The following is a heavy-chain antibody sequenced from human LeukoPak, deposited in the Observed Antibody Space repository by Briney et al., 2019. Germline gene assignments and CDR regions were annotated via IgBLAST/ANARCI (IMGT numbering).Heavy chain of an antibody. CDR2: INPNSGGT. CDR1: GYTFTGYY. D-gene: IGHD4-17*01. V-gene: IGHV1-2*02. J-gene: IGHJ3*02. Sequence: ASVKVSCKASGYTFTGYYMHWVRQAPGQGLEWMGWINPNSGGTNYAQKFQGRVTMTRDTSISTAYMELSRLRSDDTAVYYCARDTTVTTNGAFDIWGQGTTVTVSS. CDR3: ARDTTVTTNGAFDI.